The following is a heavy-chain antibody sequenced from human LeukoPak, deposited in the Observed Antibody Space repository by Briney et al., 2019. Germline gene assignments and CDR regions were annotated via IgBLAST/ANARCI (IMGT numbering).Heavy chain of an antibody. D-gene: IGHD3-22*01. CDR3: VREARYHDDSGYPDS. V-gene: IGHV4-38-2*02. Sequence: PSETLSLTCDVFGDSINNTYFWGWIRRPPGKGLQWIGSIDQGGNTYFESSLKGRVYLSVDTSKNQFSLTLTPVTDADTAIYHCVREARYHDDSGYPDSWGQGTLVIVSS. J-gene: IGHJ4*02. CDR1: GDSINNTYF. CDR2: IDQGGNT.